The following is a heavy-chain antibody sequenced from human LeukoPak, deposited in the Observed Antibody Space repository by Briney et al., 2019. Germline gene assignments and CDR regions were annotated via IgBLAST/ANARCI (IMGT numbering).Heavy chain of an antibody. CDR1: GYTFTSYD. CDR2: MNPNSGNT. CDR3: ARGCIAAAGTDDY. D-gene: IGHD6-13*01. J-gene: IGHJ4*02. V-gene: IGHV1-8*01. Sequence: ASVKVSCKASGYTFTSYDINWVRQATGQGLEWMGWMNPNSGNTGYAQKFQGRVTMTRNTSISTAYMELSSLRSEDTAVYYRARGCIAAAGTDDYWGQGTLVTVSS.